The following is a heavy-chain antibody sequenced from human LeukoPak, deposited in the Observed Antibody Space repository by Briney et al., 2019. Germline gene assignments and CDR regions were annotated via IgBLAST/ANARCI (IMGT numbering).Heavy chain of an antibody. Sequence: EASVKVSCKASGYTFTGYYMHWVRQAPGQGLEWVGWINPNSGGTNYAQKFQGRVTMTRDTSTSTAYMELSRLRSDDTAVYYCARDLGASTSGGIAAAGTCWFDPWGQGTLVTVSS. CDR2: INPNSGGT. CDR3: ARDLGASTSGGIAAAGTCWFDP. V-gene: IGHV1-2*02. CDR1: GYTFTGYY. D-gene: IGHD6-13*01. J-gene: IGHJ5*02.